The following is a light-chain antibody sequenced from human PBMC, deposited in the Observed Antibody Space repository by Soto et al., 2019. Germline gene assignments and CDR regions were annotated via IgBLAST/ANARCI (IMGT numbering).Light chain of an antibody. V-gene: IGLV1-40*01. CDR3: QSYDSSLSLGV. J-gene: IGLJ3*02. CDR1: SSNIGAGYD. CDR2: GNS. Sequence: QSVLTQPPSVSGAPGQRVTISCTGSSSNIGAGYDVHWYQQLPGTAPKLLIYGNSNRPSGVPDRFSGSKSGTSASLAITGLQAEDEADYYYQSYDSSLSLGVFGGGTKLTVL.